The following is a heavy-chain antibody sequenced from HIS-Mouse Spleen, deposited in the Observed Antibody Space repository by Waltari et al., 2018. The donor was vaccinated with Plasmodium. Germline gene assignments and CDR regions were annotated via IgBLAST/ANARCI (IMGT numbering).Heavy chain of an antibody. J-gene: IGHJ1*01. CDR3: ARVLGYKAAAGTFVEYFQH. D-gene: IGHD6-13*01. CDR2: INPKRGCT. CDR1: GYTLTGYD. V-gene: IGHV1-2*02. Sequence: QVQLVQSGAEVKKPGASVKVSCKASGYTLTGYDMHWVRQAPGQGLEGMGWINPKRGCTNYAQKFQGRVTMTRDTSIRTAYMGLSRLRSDDTAVYYCARVLGYKAAAGTFVEYFQHWGQGTLVTVSS.